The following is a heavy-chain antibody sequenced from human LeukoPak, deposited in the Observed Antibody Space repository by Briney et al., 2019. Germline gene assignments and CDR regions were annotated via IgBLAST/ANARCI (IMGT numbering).Heavy chain of an antibody. CDR1: GFTFSSYW. CDR2: INHNGNVN. V-gene: IGHV3-7*01. J-gene: IGHJ4*02. Sequence: TGGSLRLSCAASGFTFSSYWMNWARQAPGKGLEWVASINHNGNVNYYVDSVKGRFTISRDNAKNSLYLQMNSLRAEDTAVYYCARDDDDYGIYWGQGTLVTVSS. D-gene: IGHD4-17*01. CDR3: ARDDDDYGIY.